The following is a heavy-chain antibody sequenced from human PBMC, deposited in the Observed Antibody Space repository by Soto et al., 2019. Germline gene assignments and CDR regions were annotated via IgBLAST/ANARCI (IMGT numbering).Heavy chain of an antibody. D-gene: IGHD3-10*01. CDR2: ITGSGGMT. Sequence: EAQLLQSGGGLVPPGGSLRLSCVASGFAFGNYPMAWVRQTPGKGLQWISTITGSGGMTDYEDSVRGRFTVSIDHSKDTVHLQMTSLRADDTAVYYCAKDRTMARGIGAFDIWGQGTTVTISS. CDR3: AKDRTMARGIGAFDI. V-gene: IGHV3-23*01. J-gene: IGHJ3*02. CDR1: GFAFGNYP.